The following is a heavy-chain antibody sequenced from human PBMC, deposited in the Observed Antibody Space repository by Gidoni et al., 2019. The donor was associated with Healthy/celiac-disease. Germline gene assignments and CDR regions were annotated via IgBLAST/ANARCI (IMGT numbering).Heavy chain of an antibody. CDR1: GFTFGDYA. J-gene: IGHJ4*02. CDR2: IRSKAYGGTT. CDR3: TRDQSGYSYGTDY. V-gene: IGHV3-49*05. D-gene: IGHD5-18*01. Sequence: EVQLVESGGGLVKPGRSLRLSCTASGFTFGDYAMSWFRQAPGKGLEWVGFIRSKAYGGTTEYAASVKGRFTISRDDSKSIAYLQMNSLKTEDTAVYYCTRDQSGYSYGTDYWGQGTLVTVSS.